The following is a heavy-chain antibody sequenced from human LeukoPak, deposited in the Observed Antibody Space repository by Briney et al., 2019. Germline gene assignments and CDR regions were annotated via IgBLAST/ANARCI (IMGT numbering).Heavy chain of an antibody. CDR3: ARETGTKYYFDY. J-gene: IGHJ4*02. V-gene: IGHV6-1*01. CDR1: GDSVSSNSAA. Sequence: SQTLSLTCGISGDSVSSNSAAWNWIRQSPSGGLEWLGRTYYRSKWYNNYAVSVKSRITINPDTSKNQFSLQLNSVTPEDTAVYYCARETGTKYYFDYWGQGTLVTVSS. D-gene: IGHD1-1*01. CDR2: TYYRSKWYN.